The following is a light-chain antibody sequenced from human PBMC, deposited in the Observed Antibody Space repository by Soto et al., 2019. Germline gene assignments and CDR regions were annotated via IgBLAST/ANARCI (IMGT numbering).Light chain of an antibody. V-gene: IGKV4-1*01. CDR1: QSLLYRSNNKNY. CDR2: WAS. J-gene: IGKJ1*01. CDR3: QQYYNPPWT. Sequence: DIVMTQSPDSLAVSLGEGATISCKSSQSLLYRSNNKNYLAWYQQKPGQPPKLLIYWASTRESGVPDRFSGSGSGTDFTLIISSLQAEDVAVYFCQQYYNPPWTFGQGTKVDIK.